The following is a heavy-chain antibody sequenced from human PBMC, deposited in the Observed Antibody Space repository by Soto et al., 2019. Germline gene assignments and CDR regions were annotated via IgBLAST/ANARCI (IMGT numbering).Heavy chain of an antibody. D-gene: IGHD6-13*01. J-gene: IGHJ4*02. CDR1: GDLFNNHA. CDR3: AASSAIAAAGYSKF. Sequence: QVQLVQSGAEVKEPGSSVKVSCKASGDLFNNHAFNWVRQAPGQGLEWMGRISPLFSTTNYAQKFQGRVTMGADELTTIVYLKVNNLESDDTSMYYCAASSAIAAAGYSKFWGQGTLVTVSP. CDR2: ISPLFSTT. V-gene: IGHV1-69*01.